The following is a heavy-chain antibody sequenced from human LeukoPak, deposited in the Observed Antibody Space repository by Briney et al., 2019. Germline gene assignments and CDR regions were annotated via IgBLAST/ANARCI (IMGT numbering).Heavy chain of an antibody. V-gene: IGHV3-53*01. J-gene: IGHJ4*02. D-gene: IGHD2-21*02. Sequence: PGGPLRFSCRALDIAVRGSDMSWFARSPGKAWNGVSVIHGDGSTYYADSLKGRFTLSRHNSKHTLHLQMNSLRAEDTAVYYCARGESSDCTCIDDWLQGTMVSDSS. CDR3: ARGESSDCTCIDD. CDR1: DIAVRGSD. CDR2: IHGDGST.